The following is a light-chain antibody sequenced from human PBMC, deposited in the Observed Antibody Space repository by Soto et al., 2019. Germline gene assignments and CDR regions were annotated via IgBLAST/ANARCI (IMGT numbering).Light chain of an antibody. V-gene: IGLV2-8*01. Sequence: QSALTQPPSASGSPGPSVTISCTGTSSDVADYNYVSWYQQYPGKAPKLMIYEVSKRPSGVPDRFAGSKSVNTASLTVSGLQAEDEADYYCSSYAGSNNWVFGGGTKLTVL. CDR1: SSDVADYNY. J-gene: IGLJ3*02. CDR2: EVS. CDR3: SSYAGSNNWV.